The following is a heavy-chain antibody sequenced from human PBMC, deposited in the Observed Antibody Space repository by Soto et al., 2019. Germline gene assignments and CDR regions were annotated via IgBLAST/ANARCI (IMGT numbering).Heavy chain of an antibody. V-gene: IGHV3-33*01. CDR3: ARTYSSGWFGVEY. D-gene: IGHD6-19*01. Sequence: QVQLVESGGGVVQPGRSLRLSCAASGFTFSSYPMQWVRQAPGKGLEWVALIWYDGSKEFYADSVKGRFTISRDNSKNTLYLQMNSLRAEDRAVYYCARTYSSGWFGVEYWGQGTRVTVSS. CDR1: GFTFSSYP. CDR2: IWYDGSKE. J-gene: IGHJ4*02.